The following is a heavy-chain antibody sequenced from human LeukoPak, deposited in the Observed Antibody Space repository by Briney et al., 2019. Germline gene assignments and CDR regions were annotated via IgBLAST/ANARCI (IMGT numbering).Heavy chain of an antibody. D-gene: IGHD1-26*01. J-gene: IGHJ3*02. CDR1: GFTFSSYG. V-gene: IGHV3-23*01. CDR3: AKTGPYSGTYLSAFDI. CDR2: ISGSGGTT. Sequence: GGSLRLSCAAPGFTFSSYGMSWVRQATGKGLEWVTAISGSGGTTYYADSVKGRFTISRDNSMNTLYLQMNSLRAEDTAVYYCAKTGPYSGTYLSAFDIWGQGTMVTVSS.